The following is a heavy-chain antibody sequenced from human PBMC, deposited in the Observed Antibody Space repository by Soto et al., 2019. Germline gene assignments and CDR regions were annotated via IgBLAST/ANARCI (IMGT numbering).Heavy chain of an antibody. CDR2: MNPNSGNT. V-gene: IGHV1-8*01. D-gene: IGHD3-3*01. Sequence: ASVKVSCKASGYTFTNYDINWVRQATGQGLEWMGWMNPNSGNTGYAQKFQGRVTMTRNTSISTAYMELSSLRSEDTAVYYCARAGSPTYYDFWSGYYGSPHDAFDIWGQGTMVTVSS. CDR1: GYTFTNYD. CDR3: ARAGSPTYYDFWSGYYGSPHDAFDI. J-gene: IGHJ3*02.